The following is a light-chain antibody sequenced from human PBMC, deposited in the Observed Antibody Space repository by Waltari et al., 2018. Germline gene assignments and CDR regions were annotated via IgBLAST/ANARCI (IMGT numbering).Light chain of an antibody. Sequence: EIVMTQSPATLSVSPGERATLSCRASQGISIDLAWYQQKPGQAPRRVIFCASTRATGVPARFSGSGSGTEFTLTSSSLQSEDFGVYYCQQSKIWPAFGQGTKVEIK. CDR2: CAS. V-gene: IGKV3-15*01. CDR1: QGISID. J-gene: IGKJ1*01. CDR3: QQSKIWPA.